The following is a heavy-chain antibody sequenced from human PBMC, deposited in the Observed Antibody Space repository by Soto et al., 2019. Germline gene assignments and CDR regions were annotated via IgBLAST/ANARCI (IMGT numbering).Heavy chain of an antibody. CDR1: GFTFSSYG. Sequence: QVQLVESWGGVVQTGRSLRLSCAASGFTFSSYGMHWVRQAPGKGLEWVAVISYDGSNKYYADSVKGRFTISRDNSKNPLYLQMIRLRAEDTAVYYCAKDDCSSTSCYYRDYYGMDVWGQGTTVTVSS. CDR3: AKDDCSSTSCYYRDYYGMDV. D-gene: IGHD2-2*01. J-gene: IGHJ6*02. V-gene: IGHV3-30*18. CDR2: ISYDGSNK.